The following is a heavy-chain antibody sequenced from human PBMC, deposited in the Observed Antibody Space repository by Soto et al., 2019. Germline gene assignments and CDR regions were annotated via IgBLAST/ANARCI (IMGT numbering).Heavy chain of an antibody. CDR2: INHSGST. J-gene: IGHJ6*02. V-gene: IGHV4-34*01. D-gene: IGHD6-13*01. CDR1: CGSFSGYY. CDR3: ARGQISYSSSCSCSYGMDV. Sequence: SETLSLTCAVYCGSFSGYYWSWIRQPPGKGLEWIGEINHSGSTNYNPSLKSRVTISVDTSKNQFSLKLSSVTAADTAVYYCARGQISYSSSCSCSYGMDVWGQGTTVTVSS.